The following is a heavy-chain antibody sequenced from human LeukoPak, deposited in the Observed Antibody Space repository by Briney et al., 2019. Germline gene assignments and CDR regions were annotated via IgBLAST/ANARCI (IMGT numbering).Heavy chain of an antibody. V-gene: IGHV4-59*01. CDR1: GGSISSYM. J-gene: IGHJ4*02. CDR2: VYDSGAT. D-gene: IGHD3-22*01. Sequence: SETLSLTCTVAGGSISSYMWTWIRQTPEKGLEWMGHVYDSGATDYNPALKSRVTISLDRSKDHFSLQVRAVTAADTAIYYCARGQTVRSYEFWGQGTLVTVSS. CDR3: ARGQTVRSYEF.